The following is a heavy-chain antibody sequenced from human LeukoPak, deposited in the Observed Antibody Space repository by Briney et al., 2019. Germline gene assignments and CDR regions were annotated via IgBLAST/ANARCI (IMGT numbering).Heavy chain of an antibody. CDR3: VTARTFDYWSGSAYYFMDV. CDR1: GYTFTGYY. Sequence: ASVKVSCKASGYTFTGYYMHWVRQAPGKGLEWMGGLDPEEGEIVYAQKFLGRVTMTEDISTDTIYMEVSSLRSEDTAVYYCVTARTFDYWSGSAYYFMDVWGKGTTVIVSS. D-gene: IGHD3-3*01. J-gene: IGHJ6*03. CDR2: LDPEEGEI. V-gene: IGHV1-24*01.